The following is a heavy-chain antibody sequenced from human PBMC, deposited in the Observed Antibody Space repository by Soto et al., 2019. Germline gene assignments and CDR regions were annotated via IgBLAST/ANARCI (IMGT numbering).Heavy chain of an antibody. Sequence: GGSLRLSCSASGFTFSSYAMHWVRQAPGKGLEYVSAISSNGGSTYYADSVKGRFTISRDNSKNTLYLQMSSLRAEDTAVYYCVKGKPTIFGVVISDMDVWGQGTTVTVSS. CDR1: GFTFSSYA. D-gene: IGHD3-3*01. CDR3: VKGKPTIFGVVISDMDV. J-gene: IGHJ6*02. CDR2: ISSNGGST. V-gene: IGHV3-64D*06.